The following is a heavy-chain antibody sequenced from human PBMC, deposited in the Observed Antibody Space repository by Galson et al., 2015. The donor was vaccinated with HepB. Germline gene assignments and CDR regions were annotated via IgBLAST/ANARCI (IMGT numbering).Heavy chain of an antibody. CDR1: GYTFHTCI. J-gene: IGHJ4*02. Sequence: SVKVSCKASGYTFHTCIINWVRQAPGQGLEWMGWINPYNGKSNCPQKLQGRVSMTTDSSTSTAYMDLRGLRSGDTAVYYCARGGAMARSHYTESFDYWGQGTLATVSS. CDR2: INPYNGKS. CDR3: ARGGAMARSHYTESFDY. V-gene: IGHV1-18*04. D-gene: IGHD3-3*01.